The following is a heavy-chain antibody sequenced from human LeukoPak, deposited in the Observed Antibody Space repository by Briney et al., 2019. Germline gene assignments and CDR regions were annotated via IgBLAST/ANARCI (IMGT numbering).Heavy chain of an antibody. V-gene: IGHV3-48*01. Sequence: GGSLRLSCAASGFTFSSYAMSWVRQAPGKGLEWVSYISSSSSTIYYADSVKGRFTISRDNAKNSLYLQMNSLRAEDTAVYYCARDRQLIGYCSGGSCGYYFDYWGQGTLVTVSS. CDR2: ISSSSSTI. CDR1: GFTFSSYA. J-gene: IGHJ4*02. CDR3: ARDRQLIGYCSGGSCGYYFDY. D-gene: IGHD2-15*01.